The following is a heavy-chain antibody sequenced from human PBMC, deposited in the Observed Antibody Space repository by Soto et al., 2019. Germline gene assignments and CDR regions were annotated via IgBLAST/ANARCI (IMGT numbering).Heavy chain of an antibody. CDR2: INPNSGGT. J-gene: IGHJ5*02. CDR3: ARGGWLALRGKWFDP. D-gene: IGHD6-19*01. V-gene: IGHV1-2*04. Sequence: QVQLVQSGAEVKKPGASVKVSCKASGYTFTGYYMHWVRQAPGQGLEWMGWINPNSGGTNYAQKFQGWVTMTRDTSISTAYMELRRLRSDDTAVYYCARGGWLALRGKWFDPWGQGTLVTVSS. CDR1: GYTFTGYY.